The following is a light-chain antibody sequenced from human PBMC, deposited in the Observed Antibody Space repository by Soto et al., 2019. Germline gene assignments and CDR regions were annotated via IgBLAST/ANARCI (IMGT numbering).Light chain of an antibody. Sequence: QSVLTQPPSASGSPGQSVTISCTGSSSDVGTYNYVSWYQQHPGKPPKLMIYEVSERPSGVPDRFSGSKSDNTASLTVSGLQAEDEADYFCSSYVGNNNLLFGGGTKVTVL. J-gene: IGLJ3*02. V-gene: IGLV2-8*01. CDR1: SSDVGTYNY. CDR2: EVS. CDR3: SSYVGNNNLL.